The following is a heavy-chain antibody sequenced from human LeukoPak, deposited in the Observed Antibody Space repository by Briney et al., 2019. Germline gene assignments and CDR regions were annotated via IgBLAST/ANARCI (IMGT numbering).Heavy chain of an antibody. V-gene: IGHV3-74*01. J-gene: IGHJ4*02. D-gene: IGHD2-21*01. CDR1: GFNFINTW. Sequence: HAGGSLRLSCAASGFNFINTWMHWVRQAPGKGLVWVARIKNDGSGIIYADSVKGRFTISRDNARNTLYLQMNSLRAEDTAVYYCARERGVSHPFDYWGQGTLVTVSS. CDR3: ARERGVSHPFDY. CDR2: IKNDGSGI.